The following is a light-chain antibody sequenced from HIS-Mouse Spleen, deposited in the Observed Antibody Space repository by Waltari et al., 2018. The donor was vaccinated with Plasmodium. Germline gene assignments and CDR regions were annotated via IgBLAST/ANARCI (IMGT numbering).Light chain of an antibody. CDR2: DAS. CDR1: QSVSSY. J-gene: IGKJ4*01. V-gene: IGKV3-11*01. CDR3: QQRSNWPRVLT. Sequence: DIVLTQSPATLSLSPGERATLSCRASQSVSSYFALYQQKPGQAPRLLIYDASNRATGIPARFSGSGSGTDFTLTISSLGPEDFAVYYCQQRSNWPRVLTFGGGTKVEIK.